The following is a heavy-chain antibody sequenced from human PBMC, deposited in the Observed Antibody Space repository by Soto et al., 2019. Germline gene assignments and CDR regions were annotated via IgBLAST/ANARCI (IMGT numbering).Heavy chain of an antibody. D-gene: IGHD5-12*01. CDR1: GGSISSDYY. Sequence: SETLSLTCTVSGGSISSDYYWSWIRQPPGKGLEWIGYIYYSGSTYYIPSLKSRLTISVDTSKNQFSLKLSSVTAADTAVYYCARGSPYSGYAWWGQGTLVTVSS. J-gene: IGHJ4*02. V-gene: IGHV4-30-4*01. CDR2: IYYSGST. CDR3: ARGSPYSGYAW.